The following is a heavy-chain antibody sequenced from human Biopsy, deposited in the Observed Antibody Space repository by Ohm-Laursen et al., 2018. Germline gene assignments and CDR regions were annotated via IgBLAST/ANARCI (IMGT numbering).Heavy chain of an antibody. CDR1: GGSFSGYY. CDR3: ARGRLRAVARFDY. CDR2: INHSGST. V-gene: IGHV4-34*01. Sequence: TLSLTCAVYGGSFSGYYWSWIPQPPGKGLEWIGEINHSGSTNYNPSLKSRVTISVDTSKNQFSLKLSSVTAADTAVYYCARGRLRAVARFDYWGQGTLVTVSS. J-gene: IGHJ4*02. D-gene: IGHD6-19*01.